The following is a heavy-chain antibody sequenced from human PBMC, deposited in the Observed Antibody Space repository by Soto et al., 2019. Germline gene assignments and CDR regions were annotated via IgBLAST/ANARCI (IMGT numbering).Heavy chain of an antibody. CDR1: GDSFCSTNW. CDR3: ARFWNSGYYDH. J-gene: IGHJ4*02. Sequence: SETLSLTCTVSGDSFCSTNWWSWFRQPPGKGLEWIGEIYHSGSTNYNPSLASRVTISMDKSKNQFSLRLTSVTAADTAVYFCARFWNSGYYDHWGQGTLVTVSS. V-gene: IGHV4-4*02. D-gene: IGHD3-22*01. CDR2: IYHSGST.